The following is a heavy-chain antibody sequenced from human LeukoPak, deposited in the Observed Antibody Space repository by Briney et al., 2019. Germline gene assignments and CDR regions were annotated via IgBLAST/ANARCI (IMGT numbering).Heavy chain of an antibody. Sequence: SETLSLTCTVSGGSISSYYWSWIRQPPGKGLEWIGYIYYSGSTNYNPSLKSRVTISVDTSKNQFSLKLSSVTAADTAVYYCARGGSSWYGVGFDYWGQGTLVTVSS. CDR2: IYYSGST. J-gene: IGHJ4*02. CDR3: ARGGSSWYGVGFDY. CDR1: GGSISSYY. V-gene: IGHV4-59*12. D-gene: IGHD6-13*01.